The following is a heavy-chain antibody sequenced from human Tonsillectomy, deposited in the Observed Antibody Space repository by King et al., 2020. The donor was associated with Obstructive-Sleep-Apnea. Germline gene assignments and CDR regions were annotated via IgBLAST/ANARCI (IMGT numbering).Heavy chain of an antibody. J-gene: IGHJ4*02. CDR1: GYSFTSYW. CDR3: SRLVGGIAMAGTPYYFDY. D-gene: IGHD6-19*01. Sequence: ELQLVQSGAEVKKPGESLKISCKGSGYSFTSYWIGWVRQMPGKGLEWMGIIYPGDSDTRYSPSFQGQVTISAAKSISTAYLQWSSLKASDTAMYYCSRLVGGIAMAGTPYYFDYWGQGTLVTVSS. CDR2: IYPGDSDT. V-gene: IGHV5-51*01.